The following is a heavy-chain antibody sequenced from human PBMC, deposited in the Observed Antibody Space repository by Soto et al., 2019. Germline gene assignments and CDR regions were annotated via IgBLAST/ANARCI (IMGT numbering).Heavy chain of an antibody. V-gene: IGHV4-39*01. CDR3: ARLGDSSGIPFLTNWFDP. CDR2: IYYSGST. J-gene: IGHJ5*02. CDR1: GGSVSSSSYY. Sequence: SETLSLTCTVSGGSVSSSSYYWGWIRQPPGKGLEWIGSIYYSGSTYYNPSLKSRVTISVDTSKNQFSLKLSSVTAADTAVYYCARLGDSSGIPFLTNWFDPWGQGTLVTVSS. D-gene: IGHD3-22*01.